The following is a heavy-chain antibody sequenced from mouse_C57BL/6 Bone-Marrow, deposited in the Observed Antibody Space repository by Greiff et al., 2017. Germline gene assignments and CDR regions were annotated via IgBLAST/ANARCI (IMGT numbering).Heavy chain of an antibody. D-gene: IGHD1-1*01. CDR3: AKKGGSSWYFDV. CDR2: RWSGGSK. V-gene: IGHV2-4*01. CDR1: GFSLPSYG. J-gene: IGHJ1*03. Sequence: VQLQQSGPGLVQPSQSLSITCPVPGFSLPSYGVHWVRQPPGKGLEWLGVRWSGGSKDYNAAFISRRSISKDNSKRQVFFKMNSLQADDTAIDYCAKKGGSSWYFDVWGTGTTVTVSS.